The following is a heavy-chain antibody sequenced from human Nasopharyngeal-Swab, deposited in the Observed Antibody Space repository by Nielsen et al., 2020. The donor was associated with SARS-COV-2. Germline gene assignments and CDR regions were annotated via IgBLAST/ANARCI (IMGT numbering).Heavy chain of an antibody. Sequence: SETLSLTCAVYGGPFSGYYWSWIRQPPGKGLEWIGEINHSGSTYYNPSLKTRVTISVDTSKNQFSLKLSSVTAADTAVYYCARRDPVVVVAALGIRLYDSTKFDPWGQGTLVTVSS. CDR1: GGPFSGYY. V-gene: IGHV4-34*01. CDR2: INHSGST. D-gene: IGHD2-15*01. CDR3: ARRDPVVVVAALGIRLYDSTKFDP. J-gene: IGHJ5*02.